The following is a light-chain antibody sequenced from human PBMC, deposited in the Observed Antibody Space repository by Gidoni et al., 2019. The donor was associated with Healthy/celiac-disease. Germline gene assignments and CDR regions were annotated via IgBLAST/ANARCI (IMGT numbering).Light chain of an antibody. V-gene: IGKV1-33*01. CDR3: QQYDNLPRT. Sequence: DIQMTQSPSSLSASVGDRVTITCQPSQDISNYLNWYQQKPGKAPKLLIYDASNLETGVPSRFSGSGSVTDFTFTISSLQPEDIATYYCQQYDNLPRTFGQGTKLEIK. CDR1: QDISNY. CDR2: DAS. J-gene: IGKJ2*01.